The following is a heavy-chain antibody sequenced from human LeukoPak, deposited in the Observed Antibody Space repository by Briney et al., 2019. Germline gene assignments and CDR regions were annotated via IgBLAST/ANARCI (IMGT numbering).Heavy chain of an antibody. Sequence: SVKVSCKASGYTFTSYGISWVRQAPGQGLEWMGGIIPIFGTANYAQKFQGRVTITTDESTSTAYMELSSLRSEDTAVYYCHVDLDSSGYYYEGARGYYYMDVWGKGTTVTVSS. D-gene: IGHD3-22*01. V-gene: IGHV1-69*05. CDR2: IIPIFGTA. J-gene: IGHJ6*03. CDR1: GYTFTSYG. CDR3: HVDLDSSGYYYEGARGYYYMDV.